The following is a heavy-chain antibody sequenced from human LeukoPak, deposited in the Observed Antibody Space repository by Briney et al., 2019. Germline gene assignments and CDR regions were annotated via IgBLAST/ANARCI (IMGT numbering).Heavy chain of an antibody. Sequence: GRSLRLSCAASGFTFSSYAMSWVRQAPGKGLEWVSAISGSGGSTYYADSVKGRFTISRDNSKNTLYLQMNSLRAEDTAVYYCAKGSSSWQYYYYYYMDVWGKGTTVTVSS. CDR1: GFTFSSYA. D-gene: IGHD6-13*01. V-gene: IGHV3-23*01. CDR3: AKGSSSWQYYYYYYMDV. J-gene: IGHJ6*03. CDR2: ISGSGGST.